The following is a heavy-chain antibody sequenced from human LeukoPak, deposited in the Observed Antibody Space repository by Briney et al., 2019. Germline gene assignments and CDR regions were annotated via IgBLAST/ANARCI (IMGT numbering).Heavy chain of an antibody. Sequence: SETLSLTCTVSGGSISSYYWSWIRQPPGKGLEWIGYIYYSGSTNYNPSLKSRVTISVDTSKNQFSLKLSSVTAADTAVYYCARSASNYGGYWGLGTLVTVSS. D-gene: IGHD4-17*01. CDR2: IYYSGST. CDR1: GGSISSYY. J-gene: IGHJ4*02. V-gene: IGHV4-59*01. CDR3: ARSASNYGGY.